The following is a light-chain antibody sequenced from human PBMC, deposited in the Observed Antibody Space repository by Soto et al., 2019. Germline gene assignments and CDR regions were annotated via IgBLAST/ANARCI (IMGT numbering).Light chain of an antibody. CDR1: NIGSKS. J-gene: IGLJ1*01. CDR2: YDS. CDR3: QVWDSSSDPPDV. V-gene: IGLV3-21*04. Sequence: SYELTQPPSVSVAPGKTARITCGGTNIGSKSVHGYQQKPGQAPVLVIYYDSDRPSGIPGRFPGSNSGNTATLTISRVEAGDEDDYYCQVWDSSSDPPDVFGTGTKVTVL.